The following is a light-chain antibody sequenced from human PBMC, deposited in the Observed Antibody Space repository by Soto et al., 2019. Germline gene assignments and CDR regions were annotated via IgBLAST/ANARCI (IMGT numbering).Light chain of an antibody. CDR2: GVS. CDR3: CSVTTHRFYV. J-gene: IGLJ1*01. V-gene: IGLV2-23*02. Sequence: QSVLTQPASVSGSPGQSITISCTGNSSDIGAFNFVSWYQQHPDKAPRLLIHGVSNRPPGVSSRFSGSKSGHTASLTISGPRAEDDADYCCCSVTTHRFYVFGPGTKVTVL. CDR1: SSDIGAFNF.